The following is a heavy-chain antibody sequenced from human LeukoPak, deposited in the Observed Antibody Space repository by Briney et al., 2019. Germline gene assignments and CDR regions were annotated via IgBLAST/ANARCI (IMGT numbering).Heavy chain of an antibody. J-gene: IGHJ5*02. Sequence: PSETLSLTCTDSGGSISSHYWSWIRQPPGKGLEWIGYIYYSGSTNYNPSLKSRVTISVDTSKNQFSLKLSSVTAADTAVYYCARGFRDFWSGYAWFDPWGQGTLVTVSS. V-gene: IGHV4-59*11. CDR3: ARGFRDFWSGYAWFDP. D-gene: IGHD3-3*01. CDR2: IYYSGST. CDR1: GGSISSHY.